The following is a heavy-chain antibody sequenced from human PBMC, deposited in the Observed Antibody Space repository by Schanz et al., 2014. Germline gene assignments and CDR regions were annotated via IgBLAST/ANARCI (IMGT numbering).Heavy chain of an antibody. CDR2: IHYSRGT. V-gene: IGHV4-59*08. CDR3: ARVAVAGVEGNRDHYYVLDV. CDR1: GSDIRGFH. D-gene: IGHD6-19*01. J-gene: IGHJ6*02. Sequence: QVQLQESGPGQVRPSETLSLTCTVSGSDIRGFHWSWIRQSPVKGLEWIAFIHYSRGTNYNPSLKGRVTIAGDTSKNECALRVPSVTAADTAVYYCARVAVAGVEGNRDHYYVLDVWGQGTTVTVSS.